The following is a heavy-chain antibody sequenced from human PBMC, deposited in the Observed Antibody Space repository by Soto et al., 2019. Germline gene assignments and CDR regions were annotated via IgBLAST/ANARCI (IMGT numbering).Heavy chain of an antibody. D-gene: IGHD5-18*01. CDR3: ARSPVGYSYGPRFDP. J-gene: IGHJ5*02. CDR2: IIPIFGTA. Sequence: SVKVSCKASGGTFSSYAISWVRQAPGQGLEWMGGIIPIFGTANYAQKFQGRVTITADESTSTAYMELSSLRSEDTAVYYCARSPVGYSYGPRFDPWGQGTLVTVSS. CDR1: GGTFSSYA. V-gene: IGHV1-69*13.